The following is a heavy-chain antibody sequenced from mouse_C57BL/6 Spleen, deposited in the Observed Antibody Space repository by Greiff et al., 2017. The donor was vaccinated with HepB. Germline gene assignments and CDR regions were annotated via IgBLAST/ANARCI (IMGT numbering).Heavy chain of an antibody. J-gene: IGHJ1*03. CDR1: GYTFTSYG. CDR3: ARSPVITTVVDWYFDV. D-gene: IGHD1-1*01. V-gene: IGHV1-81*01. CDR2: IYPRSGNT. Sequence: VQLQQSGAELARPGASVKLSCKASGYTFTSYGISWVKQRTGQGLEWIGEIYPRSGNTYYNEKFKGKATLTADKSSSTAYMELRSLTSEDSAVYFCARSPVITTVVDWYFDVWGTGTTVTVSS.